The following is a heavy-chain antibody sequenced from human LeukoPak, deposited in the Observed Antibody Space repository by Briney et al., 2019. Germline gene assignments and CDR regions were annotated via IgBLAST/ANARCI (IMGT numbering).Heavy chain of an antibody. V-gene: IGHV3-7*01. Sequence: PGGSLRLSCAASGFNFNGYWMSWVRQAPGKGLEWVANIKQDGSEKYYVDSVKGRFTISRDNAKNSLYLQMNSLRAEDTAVYYCARQFWGYSYTKYFDYWGQGTLVTVSS. D-gene: IGHD5-18*01. CDR1: GFNFNGYW. J-gene: IGHJ4*02. CDR3: ARQFWGYSYTKYFDY. CDR2: IKQDGSEK.